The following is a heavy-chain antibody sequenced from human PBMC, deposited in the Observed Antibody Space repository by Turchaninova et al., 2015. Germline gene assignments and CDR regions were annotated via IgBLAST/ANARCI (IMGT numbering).Heavy chain of an antibody. D-gene: IGHD5-24*01. Sequence: EVQVVESGGGLVQPGGSLRLSCSASGFTFSSYALHWVRKAPGTGLFYVSFISQKGRRQNNAGVLKGRFTRPRDNSKVTLYLQMSRLGAEETAVYYCVKDRWVDYWGQGTLVTVSS. J-gene: IGHJ4*02. V-gene: IGHV3-64D*06. CDR3: VKDRWVDY. CDR1: GFTFSSYA. CDR2: ISQKGRRQ.